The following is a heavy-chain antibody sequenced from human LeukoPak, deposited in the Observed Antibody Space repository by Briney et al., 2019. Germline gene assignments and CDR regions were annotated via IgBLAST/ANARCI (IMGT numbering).Heavy chain of an antibody. CDR2: IYYTGST. Sequence: SETLSLTCTISGGSISSYYWGWIRQPPGKGLEWIGYIYYTGSTNHNPSLKSRVTISVDTSKNQFSLKLSSVTAADTAVYYCARGRKGYSSGRYNWFDPWGQGTLVTVSS. D-gene: IGHD6-19*01. CDR1: GGSISSYY. CDR3: ARGRKGYSSGRYNWFDP. V-gene: IGHV4-59*12. J-gene: IGHJ5*02.